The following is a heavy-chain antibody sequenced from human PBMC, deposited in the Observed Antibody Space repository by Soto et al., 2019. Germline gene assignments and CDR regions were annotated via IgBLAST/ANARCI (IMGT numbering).Heavy chain of an antibody. Sequence: PGESRKISCKGSGYSFTSYWIGWVRQMPGKGLEWMGIIYPGDSDTRYSPSFQGQVTISADKSISTAYLQWSSLKAPDTALDYCARRSIAAQTYYYYGMDVWGQGTTVTVSS. D-gene: IGHD6-6*01. CDR1: GYSFTSYW. J-gene: IGHJ6*02. V-gene: IGHV5-51*01. CDR3: ARRSIAAQTYYYYGMDV. CDR2: IYPGDSDT.